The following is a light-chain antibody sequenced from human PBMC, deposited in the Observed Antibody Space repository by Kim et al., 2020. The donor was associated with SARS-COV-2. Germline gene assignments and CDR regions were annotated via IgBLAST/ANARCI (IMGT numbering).Light chain of an antibody. J-gene: IGKJ2*01. CDR2: GAS. Sequence: EIVLTQSPGTLSLSPGERATLSCRASQSVSSIYLAWYQQKPGQAPRLLIYGASSRATGIPDRFSGCGSGTDFTLTISRLEPEDFAVYYCQQYGSSLYTFGQGTKLEIK. CDR1: QSVSSIY. CDR3: QQYGSSLYT. V-gene: IGKV3-20*01.